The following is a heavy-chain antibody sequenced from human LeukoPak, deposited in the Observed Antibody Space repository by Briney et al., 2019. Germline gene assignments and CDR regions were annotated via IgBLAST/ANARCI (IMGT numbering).Heavy chain of an antibody. Sequence: GESLKISCKGSGYSFTSYWIGWVRQMPGKGLEWMGIIYPGDSDTRYSPSFQGQVTTSADKSTSTAYLQRSSLKVSDTAMYYCARPLSATGKTLDDYWGQGTLVTVSS. CDR3: ARPLSATGKTLDDY. D-gene: IGHD5-12*01. CDR2: IYPGDSDT. CDR1: GYSFTSYW. V-gene: IGHV5-51*01. J-gene: IGHJ4*02.